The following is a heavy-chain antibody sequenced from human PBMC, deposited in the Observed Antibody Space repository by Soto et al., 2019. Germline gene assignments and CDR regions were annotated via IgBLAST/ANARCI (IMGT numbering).Heavy chain of an antibody. J-gene: IGHJ4*02. D-gene: IGHD2-21*01. V-gene: IGHV1-2*02. CDR2: INPNGGGT. CDR3: ARDAYGGNPGTF. Sequence: ASVKGSCQAPRYTFTEYFIPCVGQAPGQGLEWMGWINPNGGGTNYAPNFQGRVTLTRDTSISTAYMELNKLRPDDTAVYYCARDAYGGNPGTFWGQGTLVTVSS. CDR1: RYTFTEYF.